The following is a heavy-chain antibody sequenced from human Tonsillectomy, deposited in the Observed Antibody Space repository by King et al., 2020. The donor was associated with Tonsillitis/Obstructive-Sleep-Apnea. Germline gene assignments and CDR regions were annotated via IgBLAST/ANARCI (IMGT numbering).Heavy chain of an antibody. CDR2: IGSRGDSI. Sequence: VQLVESGGGLVQPGGSLRLSCAASGFTFSHFGMNWVRQAPGKGLEWVSYIGSRGDSIFYADSVKGRFTISRDNAKNSLYLQMSSLRDDDTAVYSCARAITIAANNFDFWGQGTLVTVSS. D-gene: IGHD6-13*01. CDR3: ARAITIAANNFDF. V-gene: IGHV3-48*02. J-gene: IGHJ4*02. CDR1: GFTFSHFG.